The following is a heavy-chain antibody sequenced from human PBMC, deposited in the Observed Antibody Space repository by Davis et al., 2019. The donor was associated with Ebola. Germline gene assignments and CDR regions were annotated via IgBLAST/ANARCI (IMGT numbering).Heavy chain of an antibody. J-gene: IGHJ6*02. V-gene: IGHV4-30-4*08. CDR1: GGSISSGGYY. CDR2: IYYSGST. Sequence: PSETLSLTCTVSGGSISSGGYYWSWIRQHPGKGLEWIGYIYYSGSTYYNPFLKSRVTISVDTSKNQFSLKLSSVTAADTAVYYCAGLSPRGYYGMDVWGQGTTVTVSS. CDR3: AGLSPRGYYGMDV.